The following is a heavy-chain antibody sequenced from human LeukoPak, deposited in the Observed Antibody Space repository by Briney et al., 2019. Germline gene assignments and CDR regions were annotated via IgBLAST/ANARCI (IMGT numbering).Heavy chain of an antibody. CDR2: IYHSGST. Sequence: SETLSLTCTVSGYSISSGYYWGWIRQPPGKGLEWIGSIYHSGSTYYNPSLKSRVTISVDTSKNQFSLKLSSVTAADTAVYYCAKALVVAARPSPFDYWGQGTLVTVSS. D-gene: IGHD2-15*01. CDR1: GYSISSGYY. V-gene: IGHV4-38-2*02. J-gene: IGHJ4*02. CDR3: AKALVVAARPSPFDY.